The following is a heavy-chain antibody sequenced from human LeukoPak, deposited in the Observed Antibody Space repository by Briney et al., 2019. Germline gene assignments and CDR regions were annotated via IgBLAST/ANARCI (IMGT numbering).Heavy chain of an antibody. CDR1: GYSISSGYY. V-gene: IGHV4-38-2*02. CDR3: ARDLLTPGIAAAGTLGRGGYYYGMDV. CDR2: IYHSGST. Sequence: PSETLSLTCTVSGYSISSGYYWGWIRQPPGKVLEWIGSIYHSGSTNYNPSLKSRVTISVHTSKNQFSLKLSSVTAADTAVYYCARDLLTPGIAAAGTLGRGGYYYGMDVWGQGTTVTVSS. J-gene: IGHJ6*02. D-gene: IGHD6-13*01.